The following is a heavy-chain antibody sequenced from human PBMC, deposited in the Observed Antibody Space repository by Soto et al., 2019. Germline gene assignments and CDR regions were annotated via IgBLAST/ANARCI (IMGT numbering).Heavy chain of an antibody. CDR1: GGSFSGYY. Sequence: QVQLQQWGAGLLKPSETLSLTCAVYGGSFSGYYWSWIRQPPGKGLEWIGEINHSGSTNYNPSLKSRVTISVDTSKNQFSLKLSSVTAADTAVYYCARARALECSGGSCYPGFDYWGQGTLVTVSS. CDR2: INHSGST. CDR3: ARARALECSGGSCYPGFDY. J-gene: IGHJ4*02. V-gene: IGHV4-34*01. D-gene: IGHD2-15*01.